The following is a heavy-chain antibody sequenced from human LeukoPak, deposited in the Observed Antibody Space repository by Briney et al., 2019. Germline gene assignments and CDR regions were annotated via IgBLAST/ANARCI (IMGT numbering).Heavy chain of an antibody. J-gene: IGHJ4*02. CDR1: GYTFTSYD. Sequence: ASVKVSCKASGYTFTSYDINWVRQATGEGLEWMGWMNPNSGNTGYAQKFQGRVTITRNTSISTAYMELSSLRSEDTAVYYCARGSFVASVDTYVDYWGQGTLVTVSS. D-gene: IGHD5-18*01. CDR2: MNPNSGNT. V-gene: IGHV1-8*03. CDR3: ARGSFVASVDTYVDY.